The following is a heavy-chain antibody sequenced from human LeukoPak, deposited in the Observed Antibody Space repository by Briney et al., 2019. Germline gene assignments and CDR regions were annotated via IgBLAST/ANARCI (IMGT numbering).Heavy chain of an antibody. CDR1: GFTFSSYA. CDR3: AKDLTRSSGGFDY. J-gene: IGHJ4*02. Sequence: GGSLRLSSAASGFTFSSYAMTWVRQAPGKGLEWVSAMTSGGGTYYADSVKGRFTISRDNSKNTVYLQMNSLRAEDTAVYYCAKDLTRSSGGFDYWGQGPLITVSS. D-gene: IGHD6-6*01. V-gene: IGHV3-23*01. CDR2: MTSGGGT.